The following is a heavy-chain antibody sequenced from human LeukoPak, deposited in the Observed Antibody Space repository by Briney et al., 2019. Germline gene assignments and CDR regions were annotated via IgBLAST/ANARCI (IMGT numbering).Heavy chain of an antibody. D-gene: IGHD5-18*01. CDR3: ARFPRVWIQLWLRGYYYYMDV. Sequence: ASVKVSCKASGYTFTSYGISWVRQAPGQGLEWMGWISAYNGNTNYAQKLQGRVTMTTDTSTSTAYMELRSLRSDDTAVYYCARFPRVWIQLWLRGYYYYMDVWGKGTTVTISS. J-gene: IGHJ6*03. CDR2: ISAYNGNT. V-gene: IGHV1-18*01. CDR1: GYTFTSYG.